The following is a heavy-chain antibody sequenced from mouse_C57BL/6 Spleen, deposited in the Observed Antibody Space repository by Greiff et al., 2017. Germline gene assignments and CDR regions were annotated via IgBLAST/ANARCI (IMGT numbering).Heavy chain of an antibody. CDR2: ISYDGSN. Sequence: EVQLQESGPGLVQPSQSLSLTCSVTGYSITSGYYWNWIRQFPGNKLEWMGYISYDGSNNYNPSLKNRISITRDTSKNQFFLKLNSVTTEDTATYYCATYYDYDEGFAYWGQGTLVTVSA. V-gene: IGHV3-6*01. CDR1: GYSITSGYY. D-gene: IGHD2-4*01. CDR3: ATYYDYDEGFAY. J-gene: IGHJ3*01.